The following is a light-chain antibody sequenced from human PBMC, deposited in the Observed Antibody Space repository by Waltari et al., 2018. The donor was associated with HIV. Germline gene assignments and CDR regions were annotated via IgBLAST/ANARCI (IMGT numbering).Light chain of an antibody. Sequence: DIVMTQSPDSLAVSLGERATINCMSSESIFYTSNSQNYLAWYQLKPVQPPKLLIYWASTRESGVPDRFSGSGSGTAFTLSISRLQADDVALYYCQQYYTTPITFGQGTRLEIK. CDR1: ESIFYTSNSQNY. V-gene: IGKV4-1*01. CDR2: WAS. CDR3: QQYYTTPIT. J-gene: IGKJ5*01.